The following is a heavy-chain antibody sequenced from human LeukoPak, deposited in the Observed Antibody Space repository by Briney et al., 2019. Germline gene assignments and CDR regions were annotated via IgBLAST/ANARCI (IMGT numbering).Heavy chain of an antibody. CDR3: AKDAKVADWLLYYFDY. J-gene: IGHJ4*02. D-gene: IGHD3/OR15-3a*01. V-gene: IGHV3-30*02. Sequence: GGSLRLSCAASGFTFSSYGMHWVRQAPGKGLEWVAFIRYDGSNKYYADSVKGRFTISRDNSKNTLYLQMNSLRAEDTAVYYCAKDAKVADWLLYYFDYWGQGALVTVSS. CDR2: IRYDGSNK. CDR1: GFTFSSYG.